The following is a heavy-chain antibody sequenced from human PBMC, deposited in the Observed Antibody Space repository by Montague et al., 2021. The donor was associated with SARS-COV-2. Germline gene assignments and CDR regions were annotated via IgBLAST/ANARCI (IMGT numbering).Heavy chain of an antibody. V-gene: IGHV3-11*06. CDR2: ISGSGSDT. D-gene: IGHD6-13*01. J-gene: IGHJ4*02. CDR3: ARDRGRSWWD. CDR1: GFTFNSYG. Sequence: SLRLSCAASGFTFNSYGMIWIRQTPGKGLEWVSAISGSGSDTHYIDSVRGRFTISRDNSENSLYLQMDNLRVEDTAMYYCARDRGRSWWDWSQGTLVTVSS.